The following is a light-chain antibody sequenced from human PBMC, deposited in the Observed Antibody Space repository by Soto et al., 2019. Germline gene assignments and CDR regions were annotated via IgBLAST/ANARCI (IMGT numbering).Light chain of an antibody. J-gene: IGLJ2*01. CDR3: SSYTRSSALVL. CDR2: EVS. CDR1: SSDVGGYNY. V-gene: IGLV2-14*01. Sequence: QSALTQPASVSGSPGQSITISCTGTSSDVGGYNYVSWYQQHPGKARELMIYEVSNRPSGVSSRFSGSKSGNTASLTISGLQAEDEADYYCSSYTRSSALVLFGGGTKLTVL.